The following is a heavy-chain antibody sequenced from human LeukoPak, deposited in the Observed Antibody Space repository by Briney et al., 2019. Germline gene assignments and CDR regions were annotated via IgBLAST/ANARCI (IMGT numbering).Heavy chain of an antibody. CDR2: ISAYNGNT. V-gene: IGHV1-18*01. CDR3: AREYYYDSSGYYYFDY. D-gene: IGHD3-22*01. CDR1: GGTFSSYA. Sequence: VASVKVSYKASGGTFSSYAISWVRQAPGQGLEWMGWISAYNGNTNYAQKLQGRVTMTTDTSTSTAYMELRSLRSDDTAVYYCAREYYYDSSGYYYFDYWGQGTLVTVSS. J-gene: IGHJ4*02.